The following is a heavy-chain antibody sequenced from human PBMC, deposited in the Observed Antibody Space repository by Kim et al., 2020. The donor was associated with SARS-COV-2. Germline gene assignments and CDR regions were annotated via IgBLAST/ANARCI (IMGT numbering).Heavy chain of an antibody. CDR3: AKNTGGPFRGLDN. J-gene: IGHJ4*02. CDR1: GFTFSIYA. D-gene: IGHD3-10*01. CDR2: IGDSGTRT. V-gene: IGHV3-23*01. Sequence: GGSLRLSCAASGFTFSIYAMSWVRQAPGKGLEWVSGIGDSGTRTYYADSVKGRFTISRDNSKNTLYLQMHSLRAEDTAIYYCAKNTGGPFRGLDNWGQGSLVTVSS.